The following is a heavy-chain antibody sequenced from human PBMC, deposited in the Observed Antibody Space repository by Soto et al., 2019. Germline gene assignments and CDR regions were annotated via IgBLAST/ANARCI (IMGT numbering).Heavy chain of an antibody. V-gene: IGHV4-59*01. CDR2: VYNSGST. CDR1: VGSISLNY. J-gene: IGHJ4*02. Sequence: SETLSLTCTVSVGSISLNYWTWMGQPLGKGLEWIGSVYNSGSTNYNPSLKSRVTISVDTSKNQFSLRLSSVTAADTAVYYCARGRASYNWNDVGYWGQGTLVTVSS. D-gene: IGHD1-1*01. CDR3: ARGRASYNWNDVGY.